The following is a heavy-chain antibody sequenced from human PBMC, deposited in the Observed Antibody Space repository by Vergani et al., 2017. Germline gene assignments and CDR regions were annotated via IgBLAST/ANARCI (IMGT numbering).Heavy chain of an antibody. Sequence: QVQLVQSGAEVKKPGASLKVSCKASGYTFTDYFMHWVRQAPGQGLEWMGWINPNSGGTNYAQKFQGRVTMTRDTSISTAYMELSNLGADDTAVYYCARVGTSSNRDYFDYWGQGTLVTVSS. J-gene: IGHJ4*02. CDR3: ARVGTSSNRDYFDY. D-gene: IGHD1-14*01. CDR2: INPNSGGT. CDR1: GYTFTDYF. V-gene: IGHV1-2*02.